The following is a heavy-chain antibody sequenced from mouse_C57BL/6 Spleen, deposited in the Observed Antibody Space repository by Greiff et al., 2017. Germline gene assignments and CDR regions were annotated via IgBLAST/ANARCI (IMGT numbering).Heavy chain of an antibody. J-gene: IGHJ3*01. V-gene: IGHV14-1*01. CDR2: IDPEDGDT. Sequence: VQLQQSGAELVRPGASVKLSCTASGFNIKDYYMHWVKQRPEQGLEWIGRIDPEDGDTEYAPKFQGKATMTADTSSNTAYLQLSSLTSEDTAVYYCITAYYYGSSGFAYWGQGTLVTVSA. D-gene: IGHD1-1*01. CDR3: ITAYYYGSSGFAY. CDR1: GFNIKDYY.